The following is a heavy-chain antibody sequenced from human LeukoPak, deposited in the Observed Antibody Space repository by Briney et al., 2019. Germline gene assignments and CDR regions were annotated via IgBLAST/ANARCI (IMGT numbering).Heavy chain of an antibody. CDR3: ARGDRAVAGAWGWFDP. Sequence: GASVKVSCKASGYTFTGYYMHWVRQAPGQGLEWMGWINPNSGGTNYAQKFQGRVTMTRDTSISTAYMELSRLRSDDTAVYYCARGDRAVAGAWGWFDPWGQGTLVTVSS. J-gene: IGHJ5*02. V-gene: IGHV1-2*02. CDR1: GYTFTGYY. D-gene: IGHD6-19*01. CDR2: INPNSGGT.